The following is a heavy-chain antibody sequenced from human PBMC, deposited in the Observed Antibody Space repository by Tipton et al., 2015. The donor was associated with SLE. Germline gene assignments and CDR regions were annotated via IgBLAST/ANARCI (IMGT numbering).Heavy chain of an antibody. CDR1: GFTFSSYG. J-gene: IGHJ4*02. CDR2: IWYDGSNK. Sequence: SLRLSCAASGFTFSSYGMHWVRQAPGKGLEWVAVIWYDGSNKYYADSVKGRFTISRDNSKNTLYLQMNSLRAEDTAVYYCAGGLPWFREPFDYWGQGTLVSVSS. V-gene: IGHV3-33*01. CDR3: AGGLPWFREPFDY. D-gene: IGHD3-10*01.